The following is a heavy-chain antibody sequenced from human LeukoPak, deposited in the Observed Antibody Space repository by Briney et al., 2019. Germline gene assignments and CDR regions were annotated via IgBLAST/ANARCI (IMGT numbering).Heavy chain of an antibody. CDR2: ISGDGSST. CDR1: GFTVSSNC. V-gene: IGHV3-23*01. J-gene: IGHJ4*02. CDR3: AKGAWQFFHCSGGHCYVDY. D-gene: IGHD2-15*01. Sequence: GGSLRLSCAASGFTVSSNCMGWVRQAPGKGLEWVSTISGDGSSTYYADSVKGRFTISRDNSKNILYLQMNSLKAEDTAVYYCAKGAWQFFHCSGGHCYVDYWGQGTLVTVSS.